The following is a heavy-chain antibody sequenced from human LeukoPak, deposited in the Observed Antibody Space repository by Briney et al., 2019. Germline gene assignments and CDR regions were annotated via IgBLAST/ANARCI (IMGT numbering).Heavy chain of an antibody. V-gene: IGHV4-30-2*01. Sequence: PSETLSLTCAVSGGSISSGGYSWSWIRQPPGKGLEWIGYIYHSGSTYYNPSLKSRVTISVDRSKNQFSLKLSSVTAADTAVYYCARERGSSLDYWGQGTLVTVSS. CDR3: ARERGSSLDY. J-gene: IGHJ4*02. D-gene: IGHD1-26*01. CDR2: IYHSGST. CDR1: GGSISSGGYS.